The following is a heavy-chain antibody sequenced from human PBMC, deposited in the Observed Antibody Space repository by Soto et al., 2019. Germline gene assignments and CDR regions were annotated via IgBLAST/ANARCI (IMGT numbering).Heavy chain of an antibody. CDR2: IYYSGST. J-gene: IGHJ4*02. D-gene: IGHD3-10*01. CDR1: GGSISSGGYY. V-gene: IGHV4-31*03. CDR3: ARVYGSGSQYFEY. Sequence: PSETLSLTCTFSGGSISSGGYYCSCVRQHPGKGLEWIGYIYYSGSTYYNPSLKSRVTISVDTSKNQFSLKLSSVTAADTAVYYGARVYGSGSQYFEYWGQGTLVTVS.